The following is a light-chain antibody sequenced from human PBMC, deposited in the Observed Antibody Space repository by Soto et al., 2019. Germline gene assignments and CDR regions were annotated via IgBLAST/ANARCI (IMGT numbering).Light chain of an antibody. J-gene: IGLJ2*01. CDR3: CAYAGSSTFL. V-gene: IGLV2-23*02. Sequence: QSALTQPASVSGSPGESITISCTGTSSDVGGYNLVSWYQQHPGKAPKVMIYEDNKRPSGVSNRFSGSKSGNTASLTISGLQADDEADYYCCAYAGSSTFLYGGGTKLTVL. CDR1: SSDVGGYNL. CDR2: EDN.